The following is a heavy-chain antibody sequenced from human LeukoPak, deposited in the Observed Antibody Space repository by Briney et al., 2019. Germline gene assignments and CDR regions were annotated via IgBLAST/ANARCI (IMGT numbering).Heavy chain of an antibody. V-gene: IGHV3-66*01. CDR3: ANNLPIAAAGTLRPRDY. CDR2: IYSDGST. CDR1: GFTVSSNY. J-gene: IGHJ4*02. Sequence: GGSLRLSCAASGFTVSSNYMSWVRQAPGKGLEWVSIIYSDGSTYYADSVKGRFTISRDNSKNTLYLQMNSLRAEDTAVYYSANNLPIAAAGTLRPRDYWGQGTLVTVSS. D-gene: IGHD6-13*01.